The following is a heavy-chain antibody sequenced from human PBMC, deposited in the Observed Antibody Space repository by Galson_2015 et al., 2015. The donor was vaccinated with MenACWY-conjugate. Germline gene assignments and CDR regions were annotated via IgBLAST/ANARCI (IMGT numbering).Heavy chain of an antibody. Sequence: CAISGDSVSSNSAAWHWIRQSPSRGLEWLGRTYYRSKWYNDYAFSLKSRITVNPDTSKNQSSLQLNSVTPEDTAVYYCARWGPSHTAYRPSTDQINDAFDVWGQGTMVTVSS. D-gene: IGHD2-21*01. CDR1: GDSVSSNSAA. CDR2: TYYRSKWYN. J-gene: IGHJ3*01. V-gene: IGHV6-1*01. CDR3: ARWGPSHTAYRPSTDQINDAFDV.